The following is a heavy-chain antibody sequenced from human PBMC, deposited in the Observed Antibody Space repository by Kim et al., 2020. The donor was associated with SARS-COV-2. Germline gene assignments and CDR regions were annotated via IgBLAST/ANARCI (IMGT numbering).Heavy chain of an antibody. CDR3: ARQARITNYYDTSGYPTD. Sequence: SETLSLTCTVSGGSISSSSYYWGWIRQPPGKGLEWIGSIYYSGSIYYNPSLKGRVTISVDTSKNQFSLKLSSVTAADTAVYYCARQARITNYYDTSGYPTDWGQGTLVTVSS. D-gene: IGHD3-22*01. J-gene: IGHJ4*02. V-gene: IGHV4-39*01. CDR2: IYYSGSI. CDR1: GGSISSSSYY.